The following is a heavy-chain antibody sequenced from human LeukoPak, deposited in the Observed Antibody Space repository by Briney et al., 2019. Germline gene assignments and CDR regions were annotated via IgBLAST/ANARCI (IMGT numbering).Heavy chain of an antibody. CDR3: AGDSDYRNYYTWFDP. J-gene: IGHJ5*02. V-gene: IGHV3-7*01. D-gene: IGHD4-11*01. Sequence: GGSLRLSCAASGFTFSGYWMSWLRQAPGKGLEWVANIKQDGSEKYYVDSVKGRFTISRDNAKNSLSLQMNSLRAEDRAVYYCAGDSDYRNYYTWFDPWGQGTLVTVSS. CDR2: IKQDGSEK. CDR1: GFTFSGYW.